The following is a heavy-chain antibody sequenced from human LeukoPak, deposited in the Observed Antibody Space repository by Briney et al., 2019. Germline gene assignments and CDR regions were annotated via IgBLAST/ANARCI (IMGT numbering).Heavy chain of an antibody. Sequence: GGSLRLSCAASGFTFSSYAMSWVRQAPGKGLEWVSAISGSGGSTYYADSVKGRFTISRDNSKNTLYLQMNSLRAEDTAVYYCANPPATYYYGSSGYYLPYWGQGTLVTVSS. D-gene: IGHD3-22*01. V-gene: IGHV3-23*01. CDR2: ISGSGGST. CDR1: GFTFSSYA. J-gene: IGHJ4*02. CDR3: ANPPATYYYGSSGYYLPY.